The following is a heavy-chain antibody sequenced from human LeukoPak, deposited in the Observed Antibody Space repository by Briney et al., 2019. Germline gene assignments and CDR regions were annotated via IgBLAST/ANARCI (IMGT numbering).Heavy chain of an antibody. J-gene: IGHJ6*02. Sequence: GGSLRLSCAASGFNFTTYWMHWARQAPGKGLEWVSVISGSGGSTYYADSVKGRFTISRDNSKDTLYLQMISLRAEDTAVYYCAKGVVGAYYSYYGMDVWGQGTTVTVSS. V-gene: IGHV3-23*01. CDR2: ISGSGGST. D-gene: IGHD1-26*01. CDR1: GFNFTTYW. CDR3: AKGVVGAYYSYYGMDV.